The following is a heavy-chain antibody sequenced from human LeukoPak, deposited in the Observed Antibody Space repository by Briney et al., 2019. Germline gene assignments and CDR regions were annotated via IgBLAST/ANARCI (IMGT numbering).Heavy chain of an antibody. CDR3: ARSGIAVAGRYFQH. Sequence: SETLSLTCAVYGGSFSGYYWSWIRQPPGKGLEWIGEINHSGSTNYNPSLKSRVTISVDTSKNQFSLKLSSVTAADTAVYYCARSGIAVAGRYFQHWGQGTLVTVSS. V-gene: IGHV4-34*01. CDR2: INHSGST. J-gene: IGHJ1*01. CDR1: GGSFSGYY. D-gene: IGHD6-19*01.